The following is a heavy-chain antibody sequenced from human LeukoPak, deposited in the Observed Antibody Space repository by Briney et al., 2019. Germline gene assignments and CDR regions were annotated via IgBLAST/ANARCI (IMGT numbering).Heavy chain of an antibody. Sequence: GGSLRLSCAASGFTFSSYAMSWVRQAPGKWLEWVANIKEDGSEKYYLDSVKGRFTISRDNAKNSLYLQMNSLRAEDTALYYCASFGYWGQGTLVTVSS. V-gene: IGHV3-7*01. CDR2: IKEDGSEK. D-gene: IGHD2-2*03. CDR3: ASFGY. J-gene: IGHJ4*02. CDR1: GFTFSSYA.